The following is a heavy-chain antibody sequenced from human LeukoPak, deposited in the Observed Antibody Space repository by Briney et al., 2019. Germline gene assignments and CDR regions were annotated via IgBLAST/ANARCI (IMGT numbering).Heavy chain of an antibody. D-gene: IGHD5-24*01. Sequence: SQTLSLTCAISGDSVSINSAAWDWIRQSPSRGLEWLGRTYYRSKWYNDYAVSVKSRITINPDTSKNQFSLQLNSVTPEDTAVYFCARRLEMATTELDIWGQGILVTVSS. CDR3: ARRLEMATTELDI. CDR2: TYYRSKWYN. J-gene: IGHJ4*02. CDR1: GDSVSINSAA. V-gene: IGHV6-1*01.